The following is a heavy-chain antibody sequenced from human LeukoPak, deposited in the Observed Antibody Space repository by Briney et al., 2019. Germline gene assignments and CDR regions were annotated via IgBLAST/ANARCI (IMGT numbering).Heavy chain of an antibody. D-gene: IGHD2-15*01. CDR1: GYTFTAYY. CDR3: ARDRYGSGSTPPVGWFDP. J-gene: IGHJ5*02. Sequence: ASVKVSCKASGYTFTAYYMHRVRQAPGQGLEWMGRINPNSGGTDYAQKFQGRVTMTRDTSISTAYMELSGLKSDDTAVYYCARDRYGSGSTPPVGWFDPWGQGTLVTVSS. CDR2: INPNSGGT. V-gene: IGHV1-2*06.